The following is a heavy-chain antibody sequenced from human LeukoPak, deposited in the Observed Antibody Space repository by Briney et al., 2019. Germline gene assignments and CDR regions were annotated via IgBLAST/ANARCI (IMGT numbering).Heavy chain of an antibody. CDR2: ISGSGDNT. J-gene: IGHJ4*02. CDR1: GFTFSSYA. CDR3: AKGRGYSSSWYLDY. D-gene: IGHD6-13*01. Sequence: GGSLRLSCAASGFTFSSYAMTWVRQAPGKGLEGVSGISGSGDNTYYADSVKDRFTISRDNSKNTLYLQMNSLRAEDTALYYCAKGRGYSSSWYLDYWGQGTLVTVSS. V-gene: IGHV3-23*01.